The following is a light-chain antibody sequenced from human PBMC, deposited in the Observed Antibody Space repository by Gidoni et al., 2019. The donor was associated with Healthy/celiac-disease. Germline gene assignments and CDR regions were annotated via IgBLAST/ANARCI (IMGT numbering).Light chain of an antibody. CDR1: SSNIRAGYD. Sequence: SVLTQPPSVSGAPGPRVTIPCTGSSSNIRAGYDVHWYQQLPGTAPKLPLYGNSNRPSGVPDRFSGSKSGTSASRASTGLQAEDEADYYCQSYDSSLSAHVVFGGGTKLTVL. V-gene: IGLV1-40*01. CDR3: QSYDSSLSAHVV. J-gene: IGLJ2*01. CDR2: GNS.